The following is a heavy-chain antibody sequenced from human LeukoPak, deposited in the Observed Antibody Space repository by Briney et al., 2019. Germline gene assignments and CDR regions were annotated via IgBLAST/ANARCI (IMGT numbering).Heavy chain of an antibody. V-gene: IGHV1-2*02. CDR3: ARDGVDVGYCSGGSCYDRDNWFDP. D-gene: IGHD2-15*01. Sequence: ASVKVSCKASGYTFTGYYMHWVRQAPGQGLEWMGWINPNSGGTNYAQKFQGRVTMTRDTSISTAYMELSRLRSDDTAVYYCARDGVDVGYCSGGSCYDRDNWFDPWGQGTLVTVS. CDR2: INPNSGGT. J-gene: IGHJ5*02. CDR1: GYTFTGYY.